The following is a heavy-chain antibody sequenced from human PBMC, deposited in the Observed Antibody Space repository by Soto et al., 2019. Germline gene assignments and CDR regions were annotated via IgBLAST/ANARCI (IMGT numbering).Heavy chain of an antibody. CDR2: ISYDGSNK. J-gene: IGHJ6*02. Sequence: PGGSLRLSCAASGFTFSSYAMHWARQAPGKGLEWVAVISYDGSNKYYADSVKGRFTISRDNSKNTLYLQMNSLRAEDTAVYYCAREIVVVPAAIGSYYYYYGMDVWGQGTTVTVSS. CDR3: AREIVVVPAAIGSYYYYYGMDV. V-gene: IGHV3-30-3*01. CDR1: GFTFSSYA. D-gene: IGHD2-2*02.